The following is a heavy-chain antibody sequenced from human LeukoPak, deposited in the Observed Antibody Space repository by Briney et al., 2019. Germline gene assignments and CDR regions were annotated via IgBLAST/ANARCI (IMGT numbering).Heavy chain of an antibody. CDR1: GFTFRYYA. Sequence: PGGSLRLSCAASGFTFRYYAMSWVRQAPGKGLEWVSAISGSGGSTYYADSVKGRFTISGDNSKNTLYLQMNSLRAEDTAVYYCAKESYYYGSGSYSGAFDIWGQGTMVTVSS. CDR3: AKESYYYGSGSYSGAFDI. J-gene: IGHJ3*02. D-gene: IGHD3-10*01. CDR2: ISGSGGST. V-gene: IGHV3-23*01.